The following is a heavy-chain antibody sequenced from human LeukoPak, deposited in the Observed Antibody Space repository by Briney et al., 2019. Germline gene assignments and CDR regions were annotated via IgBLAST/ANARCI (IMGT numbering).Heavy chain of an antibody. D-gene: IGHD4-23*01. Sequence: ASVKVPCKASGYTFTCYYIHWVRQAPGQGLEWMGIINPSGGSTSYAQKFQGRVTMTRDTSTSTVYMELSSLRSEDTAVYYCARPWGANSGFDYWGQGTLVTVS. J-gene: IGHJ4*02. CDR2: INPSGGST. CDR3: ARPWGANSGFDY. CDR1: GYTFTCYY. V-gene: IGHV1-46*01.